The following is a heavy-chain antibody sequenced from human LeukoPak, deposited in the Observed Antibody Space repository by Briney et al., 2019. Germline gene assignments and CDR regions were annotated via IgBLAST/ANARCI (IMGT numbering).Heavy chain of an antibody. D-gene: IGHD2-21*01. J-gene: IGHJ6*03. CDR1: GGSISSYY. V-gene: IGHV4-59*01. CDR2: IYYSGIT. Sequence: SETLSLTCTVSGGSISSYYRSWIRQPPGEGLERVGYIYYSGITNYNPSLKSRVTISVDASKNQHSLRLSSVTAADTAVYYCARVKCGGDCYSGGYYYYMDVWGKGTTVTVSS. CDR3: ARVKCGGDCYSGGYYYYMDV.